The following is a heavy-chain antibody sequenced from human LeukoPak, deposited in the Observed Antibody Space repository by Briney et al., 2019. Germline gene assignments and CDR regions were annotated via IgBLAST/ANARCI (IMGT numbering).Heavy chain of an antibody. CDR1: GYTFTDYY. V-gene: IGHV1-46*01. J-gene: IGHJ5*02. CDR2: INPSGGSN. Sequence: APVKVSCKASGYTFTDYYMHWVRQAPGQGLERMGIINPSGGSNSNAQNFQGRVTMTRDTSTSTVYMEMSSLRYEDTAVYYCARVGDSSNSWFDPWGQGTLVTVSS. CDR3: ARVGDSSNSWFDP. D-gene: IGHD6-19*01.